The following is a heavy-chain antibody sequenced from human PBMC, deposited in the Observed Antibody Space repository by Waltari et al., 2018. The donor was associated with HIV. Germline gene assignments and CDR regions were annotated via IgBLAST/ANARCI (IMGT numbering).Heavy chain of an antibody. Sequence: EVQLLESGGGLVQPGGSLRLSCAASGFTFSSYAMSWVRQAPGKGLEWVSVISGSGGSTYYADSVKGRFTISRDNSKNTLYLQMGSLRAEDTAVYYCAKGSNDFWSGFSYCDYWGQGTLVTVSS. CDR1: GFTFSSYA. V-gene: IGHV3-23*01. J-gene: IGHJ4*02. CDR3: AKGSNDFWSGFSYCDY. CDR2: ISGSGGST. D-gene: IGHD3-3*01.